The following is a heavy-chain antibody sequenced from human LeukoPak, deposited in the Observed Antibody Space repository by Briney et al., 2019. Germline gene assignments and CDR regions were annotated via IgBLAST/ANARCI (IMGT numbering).Heavy chain of an antibody. CDR3: ARERAAAGILMFDP. V-gene: IGHV4-59*01. CDR1: GGSISSYY. CDR2: IYYSGST. Sequence: SETLSLTCTVDGGSISSYYWSWIRQPPGKGLEWIGYIYYSGSTNYNPSLKSRVTISVDTSKNQFSLKLSSVTAADTAVYYCARERAAAGILMFDPWGQGTLVTVSS. D-gene: IGHD6-13*01. J-gene: IGHJ5*02.